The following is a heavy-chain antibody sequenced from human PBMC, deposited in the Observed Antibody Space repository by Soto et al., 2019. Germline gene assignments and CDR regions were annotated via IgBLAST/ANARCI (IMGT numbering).Heavy chain of an antibody. D-gene: IGHD3-3*01. CDR2: ISAYDGRT. V-gene: IGHV1-18*01. Sequence: ASVKVSCKTSGYTFNTYGINWVRQAPGQGLELMGWISAYDGRTTYAEKFQGRVTLTTDTSTSTAYMELRSLRSDDTAIYYCARDPHEFWTSYWFDPWGQGTPVTVSS. CDR1: GYTFNTYG. CDR3: ARDPHEFWTSYWFDP. J-gene: IGHJ5*02.